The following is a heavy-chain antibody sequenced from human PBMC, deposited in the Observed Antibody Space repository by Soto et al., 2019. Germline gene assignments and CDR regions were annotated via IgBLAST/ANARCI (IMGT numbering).Heavy chain of an antibody. CDR3: ARGGYYDSSGWRSYYYGMDV. CDR1: GFTFSSYA. D-gene: IGHD3-22*01. J-gene: IGHJ6*01. CDR2: ISYDGSNK. Sequence: QVQLVESGGGVVQPGRSLRLSCAASGFTFSSYAMHWVRQAPGKGLEWVAVISYDGSNKYYADSVKGRFTISRDNSKNTLYLQMNSLRAEDTAVYYCARGGYYDSSGWRSYYYGMDVW. V-gene: IGHV3-30-3*01.